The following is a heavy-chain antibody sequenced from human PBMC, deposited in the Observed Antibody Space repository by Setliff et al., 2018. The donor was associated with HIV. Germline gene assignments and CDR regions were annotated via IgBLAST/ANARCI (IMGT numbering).Heavy chain of an antibody. CDR1: GFDFSNYW. D-gene: IGHD3-22*01. J-gene: IGHJ4*02. Sequence: GGSLRLSCAAAGFDFSNYWIHWVRQVAGKGLVWVSHIDTDGSRTAFADSVKGRFTISRDNTKNTVYLQMDSLRAEDTAVYYCARDRPSYYYDSSGYYLDYWGQGTLVTVSS. CDR2: IDTDGSRT. CDR3: ARDRPSYYYDSSGYYLDY. V-gene: IGHV3-74*01.